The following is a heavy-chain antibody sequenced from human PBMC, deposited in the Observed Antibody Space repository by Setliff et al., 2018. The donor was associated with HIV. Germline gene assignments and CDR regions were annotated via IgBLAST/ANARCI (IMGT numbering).Heavy chain of an antibody. CDR2: IFYSGST. J-gene: IGHJ4*02. CDR1: GGSFNGYY. V-gene: IGHV4-59*01. CDR3: ASAGSGTRAPPRY. D-gene: IGHD1-1*01. Sequence: SETLSLTCAVYGGSFNGYYWSWIRQPPGEGLEWIGYIFYSGSTNYNPSLKSRVTISLDTSKNQFSLKLTSVTAADTAVYYCASAGSGTRAPPRYWGQGTLVTVSS.